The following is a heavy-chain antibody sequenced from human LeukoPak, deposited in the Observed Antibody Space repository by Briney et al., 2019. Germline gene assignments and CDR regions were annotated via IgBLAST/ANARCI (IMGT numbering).Heavy chain of an antibody. D-gene: IGHD3-10*01. Sequence: GSLRLSCAASGFTVSSNYMSWVRQAPGKGLEWVSVIYSGGSTYYADSVKGRFTISRDNSKNTLYLQMNSLRAEDTAVYYCARGDGSGSHPYDYWGQGTLVTVSS. CDR1: GFTVSSNY. CDR3: ARGDGSGSHPYDY. J-gene: IGHJ4*02. V-gene: IGHV3-66*01. CDR2: IYSGGST.